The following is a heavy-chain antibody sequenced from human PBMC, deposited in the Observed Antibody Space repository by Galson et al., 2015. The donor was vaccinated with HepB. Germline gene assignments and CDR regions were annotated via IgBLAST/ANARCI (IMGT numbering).Heavy chain of an antibody. CDR1: GFTFSSYW. D-gene: IGHD3-3*01. CDR3: ARPRAPFWSGYSPFDY. V-gene: IGHV3-7*03. CDR2: IKQDGSEK. J-gene: IGHJ4*02. Sequence: SLRLSCAASGFTFSSYWMSWVRQAPGKGLEWVANIKQDGSEKYYVDSVKGRFTISRDNAKNSLYLQMNSLRAEDTAVYYCARPRAPFWSGYSPFDYWGQGTLVTVSS.